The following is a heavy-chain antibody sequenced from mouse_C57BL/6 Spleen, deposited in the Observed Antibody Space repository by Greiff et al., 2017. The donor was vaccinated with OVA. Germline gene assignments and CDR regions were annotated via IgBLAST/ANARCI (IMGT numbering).Heavy chain of an antibody. CDR1: GYTFTSYW. D-gene: IGHD2-3*01. V-gene: IGHV1-69*01. CDR2: IDPSDSYT. Sequence: VQLQQPGAELVMPGASVKLSCKASGYTFTSYWMHWVKQRPGQGLEWIGEIDPSDSYTNYNQKFKGKSTLTVDKSSSTAYMQLSSLTSEDSAVYYCARRGDGYWRAMDYWGQGTSVTVSS. J-gene: IGHJ4*01. CDR3: ARRGDGYWRAMDY.